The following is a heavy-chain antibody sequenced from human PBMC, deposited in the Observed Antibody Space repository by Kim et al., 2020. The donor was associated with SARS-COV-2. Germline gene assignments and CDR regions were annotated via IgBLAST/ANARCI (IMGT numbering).Heavy chain of an antibody. CDR3: ARTGSGRGNYFDY. J-gene: IGHJ4*02. D-gene: IGHD2-15*01. V-gene: IGHV3-48*03. Sequence: GGSLRLSCAASGFTFSSYKMNWVRQAPGKGLEWVSYISSRGMTKYYADSVKGRFTISRDNAKNSVYLQMNSLRAEDTAVYYCARTGSGRGNYFDYWGQGILVTVSS. CDR1: GFTFSSYK. CDR2: ISSRGMTK.